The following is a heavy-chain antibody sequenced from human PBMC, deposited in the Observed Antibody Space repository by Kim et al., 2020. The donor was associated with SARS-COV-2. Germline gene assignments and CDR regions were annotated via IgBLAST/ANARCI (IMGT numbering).Heavy chain of an antibody. Sequence: GGSLRLSCAASGFTFSSYAMHWVRQAPGKGLEWVAVISYDGSNKYYADSVKGRFTISRDNSKNTLYLQMNSLRAEDTAVYYCARGEVLRYFDWLAEADY. CDR2: ISYDGSNK. CDR1: GFTFSSYA. CDR3: ARGEVLRYFDWLAEADY. J-gene: IGHJ4*01. D-gene: IGHD3-9*01. V-gene: IGHV3-30*04.